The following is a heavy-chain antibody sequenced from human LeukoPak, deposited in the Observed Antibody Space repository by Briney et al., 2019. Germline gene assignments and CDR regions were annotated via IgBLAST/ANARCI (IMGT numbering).Heavy chain of an antibody. CDR2: INHSGST. V-gene: IGHV4-34*01. CDR3: ARDPAAAGPDY. CDR1: GGSSSGYY. J-gene: IGHJ4*02. Sequence: SETLSLTCAVYGGSSSGYYWSWIRQPPGKGLEWIGEINHSGSTNYNPSLKSRVTISVDTSKNQFSLKLSSVTAADTAVYYCARDPAAAGPDYWGQGTLVTVSS. D-gene: IGHD6-13*01.